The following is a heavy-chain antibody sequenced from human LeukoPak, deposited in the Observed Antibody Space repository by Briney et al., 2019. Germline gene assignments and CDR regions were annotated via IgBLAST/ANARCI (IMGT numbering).Heavy chain of an antibody. Sequence: PSGTLSLTCTVSGGSISSYYWSWIRQPPGKGLEWIGYIYYSGSTNYNPSLKSRVTISVDTSKNQFSLKLSSVTAADTAVYYCARGGQTSYGMDVWGQGTTVTVSS. CDR1: GGSISSYY. V-gene: IGHV4-59*12. D-gene: IGHD1/OR15-1a*01. J-gene: IGHJ6*02. CDR2: IYYSGST. CDR3: ARGGQTSYGMDV.